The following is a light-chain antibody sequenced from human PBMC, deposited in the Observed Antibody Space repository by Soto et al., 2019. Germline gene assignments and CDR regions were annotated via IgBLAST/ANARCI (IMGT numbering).Light chain of an antibody. CDR2: EVS. Sequence: QSALTQPASVSGSPGQSITISCTGTNSDIGGYNYVSWYQQHPGKAPKLMIYEVSNRPSGVSYRFSGSKSGNKASLTISGLQAEDEADYYCSSYTSSNTWVFGGGTKVTVL. V-gene: IGLV2-14*01. CDR1: NSDIGGYNY. CDR3: SSYTSSNTWV. J-gene: IGLJ3*02.